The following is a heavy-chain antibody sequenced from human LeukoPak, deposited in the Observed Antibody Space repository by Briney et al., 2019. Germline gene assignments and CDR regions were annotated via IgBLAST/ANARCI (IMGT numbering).Heavy chain of an antibody. J-gene: IGHJ4*02. CDR2: MWYDGSNK. D-gene: IGHD4-11*01. CDR3: ARGLPPVMKYYFDY. Sequence: GGSLRLSCAASGFTFNSYGMHWLRQAPGKGLEWVAVMWYDGSNKYYADSVKGRFTISRDDSKNTLYLQMNSLRAEDTAMYYCARGLPPVMKYYFDYWGQGTLVTVSS. V-gene: IGHV3-33*01. CDR1: GFTFNSYG.